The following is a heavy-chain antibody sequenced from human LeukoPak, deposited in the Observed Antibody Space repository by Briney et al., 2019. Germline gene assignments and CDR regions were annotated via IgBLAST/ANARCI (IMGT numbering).Heavy chain of an antibody. CDR2: IYYSGTT. CDR3: ARGDYYDSSGYLDY. CDR1: GGSISSSGYY. J-gene: IGHJ4*02. D-gene: IGHD3-22*01. Sequence: PSETLSLTCTVSGGSISSSGYYWSWLRQHPGKGLEWIGYIYYSGTTYYNPSLKSRVTISVDTSKNQFSLKLFSVTAADTAVYYCARGDYYDSSGYLDYWGQGTLVTVSS. V-gene: IGHV4-31*03.